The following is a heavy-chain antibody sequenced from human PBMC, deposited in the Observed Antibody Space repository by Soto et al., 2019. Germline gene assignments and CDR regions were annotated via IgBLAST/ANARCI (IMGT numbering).Heavy chain of an antibody. CDR2: INPASGKT. D-gene: IGHD3-10*01. J-gene: IGHJ4*01. V-gene: IGHV1-3*01. CDR1: GYIFTDYS. CDR3: ARDLWLGESFRYYFDY. Sequence: ASVKVSCKTSGYIFTDYSLQWVRQAPGQRLEWMGWINPASGKTKYSQKFQGRVTITRDTSASTAYMELSSLTSEDTALYYCARDLWLGESFRYYFDYWAQGTLVTVS.